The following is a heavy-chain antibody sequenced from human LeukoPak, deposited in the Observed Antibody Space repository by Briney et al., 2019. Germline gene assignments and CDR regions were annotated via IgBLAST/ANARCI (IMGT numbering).Heavy chain of an antibody. Sequence: ASVKVSCKASGYTFTGYYMHWVRQAPGQGLEWMGWINPNSGGTNYAQKFQGRVTMTRDTSISTAYMELSRLRSDDTAVYYCASHGGIAAAGPDAFDIWGQGTMVTVSS. CDR3: ASHGGIAAAGPDAFDI. J-gene: IGHJ3*02. CDR1: GYTFTGYY. D-gene: IGHD6-13*01. CDR2: INPNSGGT. V-gene: IGHV1-2*02.